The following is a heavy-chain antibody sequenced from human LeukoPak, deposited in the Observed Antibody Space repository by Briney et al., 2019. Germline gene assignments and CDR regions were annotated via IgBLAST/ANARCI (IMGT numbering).Heavy chain of an antibody. Sequence: SETLSLTCTVSGGSISSYYWSWIRQPPGKGLGRNGYIYYSGSTTYNPSLKSRVTISVDTSKNQFSLKLSSVTAADTVVYYCARSKRDYDILTGYYPNGMDVWGQGTTVTVSS. V-gene: IGHV4-59*08. D-gene: IGHD3-9*01. CDR3: ARSKRDYDILTGYYPNGMDV. J-gene: IGHJ6*02. CDR1: GGSISSYY. CDR2: IYYSGST.